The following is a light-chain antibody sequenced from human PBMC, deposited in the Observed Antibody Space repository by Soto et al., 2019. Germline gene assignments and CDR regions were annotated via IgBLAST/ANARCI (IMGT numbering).Light chain of an antibody. CDR3: KQYYIYPRT. CDR2: AAS. V-gene: IGKV1-8*01. J-gene: IGKJ1*01. CDR1: QGISSY. Sequence: AIRMTQSPSSFSASTGDRVTITCRASQGISSYLAWYQQKPGKAPKLLIYAASTLQSGVPSRFSSSGSGTDVTLSISCLQSEDFATYYCKQYYIYPRTFGQGTKVEIK.